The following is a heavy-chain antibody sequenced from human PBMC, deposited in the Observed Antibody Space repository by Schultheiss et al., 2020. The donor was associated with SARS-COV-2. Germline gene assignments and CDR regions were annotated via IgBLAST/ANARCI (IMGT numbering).Heavy chain of an antibody. J-gene: IGHJ6*02. CDR1: GGSISSYY. V-gene: IGHV4-59*12. CDR3: ARGVVRTVVVIEDYYYYGMDV. CDR2: IYYSGST. D-gene: IGHD3-22*01. Sequence: SQTLSLTCTVSGGSISSYYWSWIRQPPGKGLEWIGYIYYSGSTNYNPSLKSRVTMSVDTSKNQFSLKLSSVTAADTAVYYCARGVVRTVVVIEDYYYYGMDVWGQGTTLTVAS.